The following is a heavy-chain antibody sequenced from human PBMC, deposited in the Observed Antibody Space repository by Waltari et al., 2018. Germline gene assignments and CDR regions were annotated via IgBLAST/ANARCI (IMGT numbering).Heavy chain of an antibody. Sequence: EVQLLESGGGLVQPGGSLRLSCAASGFTFSSYAMSWVRQAPGKGLEWVSVIYSGGSTYYAEAVKGRFTISRDNSKNTLYLQMNSLRAEDTAVYYCAKPYYYDSSGYLDAFDIWGQGTMVTVSS. CDR3: AKPYYYDSSGYLDAFDI. CDR2: IYSGGST. V-gene: IGHV3-23*03. D-gene: IGHD3-22*01. CDR1: GFTFSSYA. J-gene: IGHJ3*02.